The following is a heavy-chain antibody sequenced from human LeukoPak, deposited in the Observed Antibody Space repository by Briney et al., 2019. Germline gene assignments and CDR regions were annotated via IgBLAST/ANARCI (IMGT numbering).Heavy chain of an antibody. CDR3: ASDAPGLLGY. CDR2: IHHSGST. CDR1: GGSISSSSYY. V-gene: IGHV4-39*07. D-gene: IGHD2-15*01. J-gene: IGHJ4*02. Sequence: PSETLSLTCTVSGGSISSSSYYWGWIRQPPGKGLEWIGNIHHSGSTYYNPSLKSRVTISVDTSKNQFSLKLNSATATDTAVYYCASDAPGLLGYWGQGTLVTVSS.